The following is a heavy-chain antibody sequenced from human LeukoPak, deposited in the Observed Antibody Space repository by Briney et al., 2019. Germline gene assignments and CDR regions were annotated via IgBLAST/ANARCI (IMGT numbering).Heavy chain of an antibody. CDR1: GGSISSYY. V-gene: IGHV4-4*07. J-gene: IGHJ6*03. CDR3: ARGHGLAATIENRYYYYYYYMDV. D-gene: IGHD2-15*01. Sequence: SETLSLTCTVSGGSISSYYWSWIRQPAGKGLEWIGRIYTSGSTNYNPSLKSRVTMSVDTSKNQFSLRLSSVPAADTAVYYCARGHGLAATIENRYYYYYYYMDVWGKGTTVTVSS. CDR2: IYTSGST.